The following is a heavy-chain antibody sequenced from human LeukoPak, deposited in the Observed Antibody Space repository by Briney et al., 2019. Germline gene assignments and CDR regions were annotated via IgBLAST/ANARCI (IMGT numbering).Heavy chain of an antibody. V-gene: IGHV4-61*02. J-gene: IGHJ4*02. CDR2: IYTSGST. CDR1: GGSISSGSYY. Sequence: KPSQTLSLTCTVSGGSISSGSYYWSWIRQPAGKGLEWFGRIYTSGSTNYNPSLKSRVTISVDTSKNQFSLKLSSVTAADTAVYYCAREPTSSYYYGSGSYSEFDYWGQGTLVTVSS. CDR3: AREPTSSYYYGSGSYSEFDY. D-gene: IGHD3-10*01.